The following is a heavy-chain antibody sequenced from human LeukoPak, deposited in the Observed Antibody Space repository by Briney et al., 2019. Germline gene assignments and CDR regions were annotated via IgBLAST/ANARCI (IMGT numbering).Heavy chain of an antibody. CDR2: IYHSGAT. J-gene: IGHJ4*02. CDR3: ARANRGSYLIY. Sequence: SGTLSLTCAVSGDSVSSDNWWSWVRQPPGKGLEWIGEIYHSGATNYKSPLKSRVTISIDKSKNQFSLSLSSVTAADTAVYYCARANRGSYLIYWGQGTLVTVSS. V-gene: IGHV4-4*02. CDR1: GDSVSSDNW. D-gene: IGHD1-26*01.